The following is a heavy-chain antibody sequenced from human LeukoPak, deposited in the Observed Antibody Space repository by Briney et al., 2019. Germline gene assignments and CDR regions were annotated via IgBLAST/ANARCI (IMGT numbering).Heavy chain of an antibody. CDR3: ARVSTPDNDFWSGSFDY. D-gene: IGHD3-3*01. CDR2: IYYSGST. J-gene: IGHJ4*02. Sequence: SETLSLTCTVSGGSISSYYWSWIRRPPGKGLEWIGYIYYSGSTNYNPSLKSQVTISVDTSKNQFSLKLSSVTAADTAVYYCARVSTPDNDFWSGSFDYWGQGTLVTVSS. V-gene: IGHV4-59*08. CDR1: GGSISSYY.